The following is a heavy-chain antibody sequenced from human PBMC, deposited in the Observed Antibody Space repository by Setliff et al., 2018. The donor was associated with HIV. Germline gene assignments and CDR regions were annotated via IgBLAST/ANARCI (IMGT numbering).Heavy chain of an antibody. CDR3: ARGGGGPSGFDI. J-gene: IGHJ3*02. CDR1: GYTFTDYF. V-gene: IGHV1-2*06. D-gene: IGHD1-26*01. Sequence: ASVKVSCKASGYTFTDYFLHWVRQAPGQGLEWMGRINPTTAAANSAQKFQGRVTMARDTSLSTVYMEIRRLRSDDMAIYYCARGGGGPSGFDIWGQGTMVTVSS. CDR2: INPTTAAA.